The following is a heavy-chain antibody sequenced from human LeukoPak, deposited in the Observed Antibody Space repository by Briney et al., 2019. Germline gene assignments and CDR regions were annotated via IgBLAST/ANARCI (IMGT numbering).Heavy chain of an antibody. CDR3: ARQPGYSSGWYDY. CDR1: GFTFSSYA. V-gene: IGHV3-30*04. CDR2: ISYDGSNK. J-gene: IGHJ4*02. D-gene: IGHD6-19*01. Sequence: GRSLRLSCAASGFTFSSYAMHWVRQAPGKGLEWVAVISYDGSNKYYADSVKGRFTISRDNSKNTLYLQMNSLRAEDTAVYYCARQPGYSSGWYDYWGQGTLVTVSS.